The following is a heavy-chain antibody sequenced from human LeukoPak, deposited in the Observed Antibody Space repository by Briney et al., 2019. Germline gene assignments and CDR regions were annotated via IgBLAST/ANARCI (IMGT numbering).Heavy chain of an antibody. Sequence: GGSLRLSCAASGFTFSSYSMNWVRQAPGKGLEWVSSISSSSSYIYYADSVKGRFTISRDNAKNSLYLQMNSLRAEDTAVYYCARDRPLCTNGVCYTRAYDHWGQGTLVTVSS. CDR2: ISSSSSYI. CDR3: ARDRPLCTNGVCYTRAYDH. D-gene: IGHD2-8*01. V-gene: IGHV3-21*01. CDR1: GFTFSSYS. J-gene: IGHJ4*02.